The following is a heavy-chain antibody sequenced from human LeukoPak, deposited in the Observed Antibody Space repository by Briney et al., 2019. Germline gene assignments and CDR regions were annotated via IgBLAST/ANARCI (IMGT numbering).Heavy chain of an antibody. CDR3: ARGRYYYDSGSYYNVYYFDY. CDR2: ICSSSSCT. V-gene: IGHV3-11*06. D-gene: IGHD3-10*01. CDR1: GFAFSDYY. Sequence: GGSLRLSCAASGFAFSDYYMSWIRQAPGRGLEWVSYICSSSSCTNYADSVKGRFTISRDNTKNSLYLQLNSLRAEDTAVYYCARGRYYYDSGSYYNVYYFDYWGQGTLVTVSS. J-gene: IGHJ4*02.